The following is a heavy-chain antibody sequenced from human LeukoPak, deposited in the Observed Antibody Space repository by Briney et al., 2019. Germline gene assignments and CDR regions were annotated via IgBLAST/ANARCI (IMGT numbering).Heavy chain of an antibody. CDR1: GFTFSDYY. J-gene: IGHJ6*02. Sequence: SGGSLRLSWAASGFTFSDYYMSWIRQAPGKGLEWVSYIDTSATSIYYADSVKGRFTISRDNAKNSLFLQMNSLRAEDTAVYYCARGHYGLDVWGQGTTVTVS. CDR2: IDTSATSI. V-gene: IGHV3-11*01. CDR3: ARGHYGLDV.